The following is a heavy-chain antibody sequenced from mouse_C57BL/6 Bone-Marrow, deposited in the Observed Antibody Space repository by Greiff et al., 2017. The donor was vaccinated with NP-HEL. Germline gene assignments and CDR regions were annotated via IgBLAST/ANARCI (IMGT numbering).Heavy chain of an antibody. CDR2: IDPSDSYT. J-gene: IGHJ3*01. D-gene: IGHD4-1*01. Sequence: VQLQQSGAELVRPGASVTLSCKASGYTFTSYWMQWVKQRPGQGLEWIGEIDPSDSYTNYNQKFKGKATLTVDTSSSTAYMQLSSLTSEDSAVYYCARSDWGSWFAYWGQGTLVTVSA. CDR1: GYTFTSYW. V-gene: IGHV1-50*01. CDR3: ARSDWGSWFAY.